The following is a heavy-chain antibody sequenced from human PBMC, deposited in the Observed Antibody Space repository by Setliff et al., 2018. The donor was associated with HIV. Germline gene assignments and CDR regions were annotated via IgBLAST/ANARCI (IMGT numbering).Heavy chain of an antibody. J-gene: IGHJ3*02. CDR2: IYPNGRT. CDR3: ATPHREREDDAFDI. CDR1: GFSIGNFYY. V-gene: IGHV4-38-2*02. D-gene: IGHD1-1*01. Sequence: SETLSLTCNVSGFSIGNFYYWGWVRQPPGKGLEWVGSIYPNGRTYYNPSVKSRVTISVDTSKNQFFLKLSSVTAADTAMYYCATPHREREDDAFDIWGQGTKVTVSS.